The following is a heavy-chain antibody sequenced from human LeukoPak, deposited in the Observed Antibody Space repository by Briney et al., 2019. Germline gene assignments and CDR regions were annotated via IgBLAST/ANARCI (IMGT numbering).Heavy chain of an antibody. Sequence: PGRSLRLSCAASGFTFSSYGMHWVRQAPGKGLEWVAVIWYDGSNKYYADSVKGRFTISRDNSKSTLYLQMNGLTAEDTALYYCARRLVTAGITDFFDSWGQGTLVSVSS. CDR3: ARRLVTAGITDFFDS. J-gene: IGHJ4*02. D-gene: IGHD2-2*01. V-gene: IGHV3-33*01. CDR2: IWYDGSNK. CDR1: GFTFSSYG.